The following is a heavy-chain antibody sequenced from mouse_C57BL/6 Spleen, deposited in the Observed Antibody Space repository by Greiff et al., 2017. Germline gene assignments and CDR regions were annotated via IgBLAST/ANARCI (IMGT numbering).Heavy chain of an antibody. Sequence: QVQLKESGAELARPGASVKMSCKASGYTFTSYTMHWVKQRPGQGLEWIGYINPSSGYTKYNQKFKDKATLTADKSSRTAYMQLSSLTSEDSAVYYCARGGGGLKEFAYWCQGTLVTVSA. CDR2: INPSSGYT. CDR3: ARGGGGLKEFAY. CDR1: GYTFTSYT. V-gene: IGHV1-4*01. D-gene: IGHD1-3*01. J-gene: IGHJ3*01.